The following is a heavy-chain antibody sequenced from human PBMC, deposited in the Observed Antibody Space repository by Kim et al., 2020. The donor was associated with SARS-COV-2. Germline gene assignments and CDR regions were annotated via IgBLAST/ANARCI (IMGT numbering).Heavy chain of an antibody. Sequence: SETLSLTCTVSGGFVSSGSYYWSWIRQPPGKGLEWIGYIYYSGSTNYNPSLKSRVTISVDTSKNQFSLKLSSVTAADTAVYYCARGIAAAGNYYFDYWGQGTLVTVSS. J-gene: IGHJ4*02. D-gene: IGHD6-13*01. CDR3: ARGIAAAGNYYFDY. CDR2: IYYSGST. V-gene: IGHV4-61*01. CDR1: GGFVSSGSYY.